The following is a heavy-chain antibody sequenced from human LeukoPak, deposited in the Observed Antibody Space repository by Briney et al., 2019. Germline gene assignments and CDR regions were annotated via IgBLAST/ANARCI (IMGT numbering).Heavy chain of an antibody. CDR3: ARGLYGSGSYSR. CDR1: GGSLSSSSYY. Sequence: PSETLSLTRTVSGGSLSSSSYYWGWIRQPPGKGLEWIGSIYYSGSTYYNPSLKSRVTISVDTSKNQFSLKLSSVTAADTAVYYCARGLYGSGSYSRWGQGTMVTVSS. V-gene: IGHV4-39*07. D-gene: IGHD3-10*01. J-gene: IGHJ3*01. CDR2: IYYSGST.